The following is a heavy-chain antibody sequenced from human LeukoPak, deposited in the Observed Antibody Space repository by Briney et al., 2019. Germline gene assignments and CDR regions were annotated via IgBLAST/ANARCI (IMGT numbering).Heavy chain of an antibody. V-gene: IGHV3-23*01. CDR2: ISGSDGST. J-gene: IGHJ4*02. CDR3: ARDYIVPAGPYQFDY. D-gene: IGHD2-2*01. Sequence: TGGSLRLSCAASGFTFNNYAMSWVRQAPGKGLEWVSAISGSDGSTYYADSVKGRFTISRDNSKNTLYLQMNSLRVEDTAVYYCARDYIVPAGPYQFDYWGQGTLVTVSS. CDR1: GFTFNNYA.